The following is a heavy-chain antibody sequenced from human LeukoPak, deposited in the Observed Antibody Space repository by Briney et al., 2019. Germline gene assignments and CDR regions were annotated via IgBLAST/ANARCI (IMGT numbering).Heavy chain of an antibody. CDR3: ARFSSGCTTDSCYLSN. V-gene: IGHV4-59*11. D-gene: IGHD2-2*01. CDR1: GGSLSNHY. Sequence: SSETLSLTCTVSGGSLSNHYRSWIRQPPGKGLELVGHIHDTGNTFYNPSLRGRATISLDTSNSQFSLRLTSMTTADTAVYYCARFSSGCTTDSCYLSNWGQGTLVTVS. CDR2: IHDTGNT. J-gene: IGHJ4*02.